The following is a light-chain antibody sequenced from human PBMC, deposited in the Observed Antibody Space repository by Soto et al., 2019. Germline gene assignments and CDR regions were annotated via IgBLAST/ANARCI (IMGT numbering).Light chain of an antibody. Sequence: DIQMTQSPSSLSASVGDRVTITCRASRSISTYLNWYQQKLGKAPKLLISGASSLQGGVPSRFSGSGSGTDFTLTISSLQPEDFATYYCQQGSFTLTFGGGTKLEIK. CDR2: GAS. J-gene: IGKJ4*01. CDR1: RSISTY. CDR3: QQGSFTLT. V-gene: IGKV1-39*01.